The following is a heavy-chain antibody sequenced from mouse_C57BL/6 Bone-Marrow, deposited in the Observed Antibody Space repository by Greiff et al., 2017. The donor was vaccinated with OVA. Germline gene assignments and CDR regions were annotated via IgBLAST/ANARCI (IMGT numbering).Heavy chain of an antibody. CDR2: IDPANGNN. CDR3: ARNYDGSSYWYFDV. V-gene: IGHV14-3*01. J-gene: IGHJ1*03. CDR1: GFNIKNTY. Sequence: VQLQQSVAELVRPGASVKLSCTASGFNIKNTYMHWVKQRHEQGLAWIGRIDPANGNNKYAPKVPGKATINAAQYSNTAYLQLSSLTSEDTAIYYCARNYDGSSYWYFDVWGTGTTVTVSS. D-gene: IGHD1-1*01.